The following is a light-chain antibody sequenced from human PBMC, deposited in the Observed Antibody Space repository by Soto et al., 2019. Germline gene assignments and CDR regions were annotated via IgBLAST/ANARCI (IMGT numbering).Light chain of an antibody. Sequence: QSALTQPASVSGSPGQSITISCTGTSSDVGTYNYVSWYQHHPGKAPKLIIYEVSNRPSGVSNRFSGSKSGSTASLTISGLQAEDEADYHCSSYTSTSTLVFGGGTKVTVL. J-gene: IGLJ2*01. V-gene: IGLV2-14*01. CDR1: SSDVGTYNY. CDR3: SSYTSTSTLV. CDR2: EVS.